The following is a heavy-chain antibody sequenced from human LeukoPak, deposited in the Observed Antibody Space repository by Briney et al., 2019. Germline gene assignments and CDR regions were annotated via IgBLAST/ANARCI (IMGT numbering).Heavy chain of an antibody. J-gene: IGHJ2*01. CDR3: ARATIAVSADWYFDL. Sequence: ASVKVSCKASGDTFTNYYIHWVRQAPGQGLEWMGIINPSADSTNYAQNFRDRVTMTRDTSTSTVYMELGSLRSEDTAIYYCARATIAVSADWYFDLWCRGTLLTVSS. CDR1: GDTFTNYY. D-gene: IGHD6-19*01. CDR2: INPSADST. V-gene: IGHV1-46*01.